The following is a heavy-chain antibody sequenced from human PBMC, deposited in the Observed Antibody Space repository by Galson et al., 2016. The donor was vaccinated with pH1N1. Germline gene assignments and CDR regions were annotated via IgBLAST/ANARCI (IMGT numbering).Heavy chain of an antibody. J-gene: IGHJ4*02. Sequence: SVKVSCKASGYTFTSYGISWVRQAPGQGLEWMGWISGYDAHTFYAQKLQGRVTMTIDTSMNTAYMELRSLRSDDTAIYFCARDAGYCCIWGQGTLVTVSS. CDR2: ISGYDAHT. CDR3: ARDAGYCCI. CDR1: GYTFTSYG. D-gene: IGHD3-22*01. V-gene: IGHV1-18*01.